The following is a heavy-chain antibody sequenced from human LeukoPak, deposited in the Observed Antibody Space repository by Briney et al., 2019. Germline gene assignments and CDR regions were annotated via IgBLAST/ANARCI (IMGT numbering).Heavy chain of an antibody. CDR2: INQDGSET. CDR1: GFIFNNYW. D-gene: IGHD4-11*01. V-gene: IGHV3-7*03. J-gene: IGHJ4*02. Sequence: GGSLRLSCAAPGFIFNNYWMTWVRRAPGKGLEWVATINQDGSETYYVDSVKGRFTISRDNAKNSLCLQVNSLRAEDTAIYYCARLSGRDYNPRVFDYWGQGTLVTVSS. CDR3: ARLSGRDYNPRVFDY.